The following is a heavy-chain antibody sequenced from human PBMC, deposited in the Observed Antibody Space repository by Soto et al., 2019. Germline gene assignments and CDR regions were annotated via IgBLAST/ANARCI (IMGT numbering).Heavy chain of an antibody. CDR1: GGSFSGYY. V-gene: IGHV4-34*01. CDR3: ARWYYYDSSGYYYPNWFDP. J-gene: IGHJ5*02. CDR2: INHSGST. Sequence: PSETLSLTCAVYGGSFSGYYWSWIRQPPGKGLEWIGEINHSGSTNYNPSLKSRVTISVDTSKNQFSLKLSSVTAADTAVYYCARWYYYDSSGYYYPNWFDPWGQGTLVTVSS. D-gene: IGHD3-22*01.